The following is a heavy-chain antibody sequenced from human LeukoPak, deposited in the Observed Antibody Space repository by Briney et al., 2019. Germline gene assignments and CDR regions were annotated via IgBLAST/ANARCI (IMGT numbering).Heavy chain of an antibody. Sequence: SETLSLTCTVSGGSISSSSYYWGWIRQPPGKGLEWIGSIYYSGSTYYNPSLKSRVTISVDTSKNQFSLKLSSVTAADTAVYYCASGRYVWGSYARNWFDPWGQGTLVTVSS. CDR1: GGSISSSSYY. V-gene: IGHV4-39*07. J-gene: IGHJ5*02. CDR2: IYYSGST. CDR3: ASGRYVWGSYARNWFDP. D-gene: IGHD3-16*01.